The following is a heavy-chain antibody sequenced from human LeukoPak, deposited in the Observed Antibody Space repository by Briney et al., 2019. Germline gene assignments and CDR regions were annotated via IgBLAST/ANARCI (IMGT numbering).Heavy chain of an antibody. Sequence: GGSLRLSCAASGFPVSDNYMSWVRQAPGKGLEWVSIIYSDGTTYYADSVKGRFTISRDNSKNTLYLQMNSLRAEDTAVYSCAKDRVGALLYFDSWGQGILVTVSS. CDR1: GFPVSDNY. CDR3: AKDRVGALLYFDS. D-gene: IGHD1-26*01. V-gene: IGHV3-53*01. J-gene: IGHJ4*02. CDR2: IYSDGTT.